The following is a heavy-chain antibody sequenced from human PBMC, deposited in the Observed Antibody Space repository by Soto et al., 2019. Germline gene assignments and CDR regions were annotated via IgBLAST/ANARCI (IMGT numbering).Heavy chain of an antibody. CDR1: GGSFSGYY. D-gene: IGHD6-13*01. V-gene: IGHV4-34*01. CDR2: INHSGST. CDR3: ARGFSSWYPLSLGY. Sequence: SETLSLTCAVYGGSFSGYYWSWIRQPPGKGLEWIGEINHSGSTNYNPSLKSRVPISVDTSKDQFSLKLSSVTAADTAVYYCARGFSSWYPLSLGYWGQGTLVTVSS. J-gene: IGHJ4*02.